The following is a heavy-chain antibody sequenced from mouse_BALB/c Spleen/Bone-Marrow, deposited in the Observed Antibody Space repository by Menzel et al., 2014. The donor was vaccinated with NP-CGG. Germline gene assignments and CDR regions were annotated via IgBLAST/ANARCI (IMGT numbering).Heavy chain of an antibody. CDR3: AREGTGTGWYFDV. CDR1: GYTFTDFV. D-gene: IGHD4-1*01. J-gene: IGHJ1*01. CDR2: IYPGNDGS. V-gene: IGHV1-77*01. Sequence: QVQLKDSGPELVKPGTSVKMSCKASGYTFTDFVISWVKQKTGQGLEWIGEIYPGNDGSYYNERFKGKATLTADKSSNTAYMQLSSLTSEDPAVYFCAREGTGTGWYFDVWGAGTTVTVSS.